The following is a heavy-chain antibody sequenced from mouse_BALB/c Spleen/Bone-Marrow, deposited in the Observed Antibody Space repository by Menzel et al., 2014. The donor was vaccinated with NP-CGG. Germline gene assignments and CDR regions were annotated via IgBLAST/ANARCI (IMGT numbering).Heavy chain of an antibody. D-gene: IGHD1-1*01. CDR1: GYSITSDYY. V-gene: IGHV3-6*02. CDR2: IRYDGSN. Sequence: EVQLQESGPGLVKPSQSLSLTCSVTGYSITSDYYWNRIRQFPGNKLEWMAYIRYDGSNNYNPSLKNRISITRDTSKNQFFLKLNSVTSEDTATYYCARLRGSNYGYFDVWGAGTTVTVSS. J-gene: IGHJ1*01. CDR3: ARLRGSNYGYFDV.